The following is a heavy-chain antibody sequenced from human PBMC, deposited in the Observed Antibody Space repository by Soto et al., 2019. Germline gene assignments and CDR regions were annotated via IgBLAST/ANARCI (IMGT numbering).Heavy chain of an antibody. J-gene: IGHJ6*02. CDR3: ARAGKYYYGSGRPYYYGMDV. V-gene: IGHV1-18*04. CDR2: ISGYNGNT. CDR1: GYTFTSYG. D-gene: IGHD3-10*01. Sequence: QVQLVQSGAEVKKPGASVKVSCKASGYTFTSYGVSWVRQAPGQGLEWMGWISGYNGNTNYAQKLQGRVTMTTDTSTSTAYMELRSVRSDDTAVYYCARAGKYYYGSGRPYYYGMDVWGQGITVTVSS.